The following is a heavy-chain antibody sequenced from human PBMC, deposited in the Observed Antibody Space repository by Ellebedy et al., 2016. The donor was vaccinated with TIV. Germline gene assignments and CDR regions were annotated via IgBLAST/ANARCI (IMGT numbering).Heavy chain of an antibody. CDR1: GFTVSSNY. CDR3: ARADILTDLSFDY. Sequence: PGGSLRLSCAASGFTVSSNYMSWVRQAPGKGLEWVSVIYSGASTYYADSVKGRFTISRHNSKNTLYLQMNSLRPEDTAVYYCARADILTDLSFDYWGQGTLVTVSS. D-gene: IGHD3-9*01. V-gene: IGHV3-53*04. CDR2: IYSGAST. J-gene: IGHJ4*02.